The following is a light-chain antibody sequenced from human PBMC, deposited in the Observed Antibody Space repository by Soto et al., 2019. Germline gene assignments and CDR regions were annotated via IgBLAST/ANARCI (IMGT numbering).Light chain of an antibody. V-gene: IGKV1-5*03. Sequence: DIQMTQSPSTLSTSVGDRVTITCRASHNISSWLAWYQQKPGKAPKLLIYKASSLESGVPSRFSGSGSGTEFTLTISSLQPDDFATYFCQQYNSYWWTFGQGTKVDSK. CDR1: HNISSW. J-gene: IGKJ1*01. CDR3: QQYNSYWWT. CDR2: KAS.